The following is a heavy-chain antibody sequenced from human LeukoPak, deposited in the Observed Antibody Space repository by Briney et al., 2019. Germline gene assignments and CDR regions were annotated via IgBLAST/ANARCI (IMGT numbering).Heavy chain of an antibody. CDR1: GFIFDDYA. Sequence: PGGSLRLSCAASGFIFDDYAMHWVRHAPGRGLEWVSGISWNSGSIGYADSVKGRFTISRDNAKNSLYLQMNSLRAEDTALYYCAKDILQPYGRGCSSTSCHGGFDPWGQGTLVTVSS. CDR3: AKDILQPYGRGCSSTSCHGGFDP. V-gene: IGHV3-9*01. D-gene: IGHD2-2*01. CDR2: ISWNSGSI. J-gene: IGHJ5*02.